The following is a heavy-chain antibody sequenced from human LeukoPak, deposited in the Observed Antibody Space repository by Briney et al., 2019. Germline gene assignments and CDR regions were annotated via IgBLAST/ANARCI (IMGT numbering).Heavy chain of an antibody. CDR2: ISSSGSTI. D-gene: IGHD6-19*01. V-gene: IGHV3-48*03. J-gene: IGHJ4*02. CDR1: GFTFSSYE. Sequence: SGGSLRLSCAASGFTFSSYEMNWVRQAPGKGLKWVSYISSSGSTIYYADSVKGRFTISRDNAKNSLYLQMNSLRAEDTAVYYCARVSSGWTSGYWGQGTLVTVSS. CDR3: ARVSSGWTSGY.